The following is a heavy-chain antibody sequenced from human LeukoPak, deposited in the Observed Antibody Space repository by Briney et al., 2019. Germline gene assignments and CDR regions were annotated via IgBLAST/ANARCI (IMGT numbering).Heavy chain of an antibody. CDR1: GFTFSSYS. D-gene: IGHD1-1*01. V-gene: IGHV3-21*01. CDR2: ISSSSSYI. Sequence: GGSLRLSCAASGFTFSSYSMNWVRQAPGKGLEWVSSISSSSSYIYYADSVKGRFTISRDNAKNSLYLQMNSLRAEDTAVYYCARAGGTTGTSYYWGQGTLVTASS. J-gene: IGHJ4*02. CDR3: ARAGGTTGTSYY.